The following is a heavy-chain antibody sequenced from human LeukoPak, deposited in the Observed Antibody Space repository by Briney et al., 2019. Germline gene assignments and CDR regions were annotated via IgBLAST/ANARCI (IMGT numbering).Heavy chain of an antibody. V-gene: IGHV1-69*05. D-gene: IGHD3-22*01. CDR1: GGTFSGYA. Sequence: GASVKVSCKASGGTFSGYAISGVRQAPGQGLEWTGAIIPIFGTANYAQKFQGRVTITTDESTSTAYMELSSLRSEDTAVYYCARDRVDSSGYYSPPVDYYYYMDVWGKGTTVTVSS. J-gene: IGHJ6*03. CDR3: ARDRVDSSGYYSPPVDYYYYMDV. CDR2: IIPIFGTA.